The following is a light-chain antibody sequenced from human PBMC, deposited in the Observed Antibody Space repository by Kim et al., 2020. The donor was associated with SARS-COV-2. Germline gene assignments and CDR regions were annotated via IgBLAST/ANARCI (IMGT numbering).Light chain of an antibody. CDR2: LNSDGSH. CDR1: SGHSSYA. CDR3: QTWGTGIWV. V-gene: IGLV4-69*01. Sequence: ASVKLTCTQSSGHSSYAIAWHQQQPEKGPRDLMKLNSDGSHSKGDGIPDRFSGSSSGAERFLTISSLQSEDEADYYCQTWGTGIWVFGGGTQLTVL. J-gene: IGLJ3*02.